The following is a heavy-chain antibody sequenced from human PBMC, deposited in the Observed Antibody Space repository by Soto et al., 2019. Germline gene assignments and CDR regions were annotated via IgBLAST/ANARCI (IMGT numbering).Heavy chain of an antibody. CDR2: INHSGST. CDR1: GGSFSGYY. V-gene: IGHV4-34*01. D-gene: IGHD3-10*01. Sequence: PSETLSLTCAVYGGSFSGYYWSWIRQPPGKGLEWIGEINHSGSTNYNPSLKSRVTISVDTSKNQFSLKLSSVTAADTAVYYCARGARNYYGSGSYVYWGQGTLVTVPS. CDR3: ARGARNYYGSGSYVY. J-gene: IGHJ4*02.